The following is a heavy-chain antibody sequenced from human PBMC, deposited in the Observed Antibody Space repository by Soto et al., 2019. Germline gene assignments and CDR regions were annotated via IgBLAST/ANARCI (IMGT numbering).Heavy chain of an antibody. D-gene: IGHD6-19*01. V-gene: IGHV4-4*07. CDR2: LYISGST. CDR3: ARMYNSGFYRPEGDYYFYGMDV. Sequence: SETLSLTCSVSGASIRDYHWSWVRQPAGKGLEWIGRLYISGSTKYNPSLKSRVTMSADTSVNQFSLTLRSVTAADTAIYHCARMYNSGFYRPEGDYYFYGMDVWGQGTTVTVSS. J-gene: IGHJ6*02. CDR1: GASIRDYH.